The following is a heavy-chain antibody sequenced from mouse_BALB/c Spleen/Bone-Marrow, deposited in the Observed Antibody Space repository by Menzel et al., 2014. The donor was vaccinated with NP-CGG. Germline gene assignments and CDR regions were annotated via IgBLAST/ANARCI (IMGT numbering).Heavy chain of an antibody. CDR3: ALNWDSAY. V-gene: IGHV5-6*01. CDR1: GFTFSSYG. CDR2: INNGGTYT. D-gene: IGHD4-1*02. J-gene: IGHJ3*01. Sequence: VQLQQSGGDLVKPGGSLKLSCAASGFTFSSYGMSWVRQTPDKRLEWVATINNGGTYTYYPDSVKGRFTISRDNAKNTLYLQMSSLKSEDIAMYYCALNWDSAYWGQGTLVTVSA.